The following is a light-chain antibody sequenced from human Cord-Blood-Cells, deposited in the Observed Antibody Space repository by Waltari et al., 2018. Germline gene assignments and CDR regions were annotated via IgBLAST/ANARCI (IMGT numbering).Light chain of an antibody. V-gene: IGLV1-47*01. Sequence: QSVLTQPPSASGTPGQRVTISCSGSSSNIGSTYVYCYQQLPGTAPKLLIYRNNQRPSGVPDRFSGSKSGTSASLAISGLRYEDEADYYCAAWDDSLSGRVFGGGTKLTVL. CDR1: SSNIGSTY. J-gene: IGLJ3*02. CDR3: AAWDDSLSGRV. CDR2: RNN.